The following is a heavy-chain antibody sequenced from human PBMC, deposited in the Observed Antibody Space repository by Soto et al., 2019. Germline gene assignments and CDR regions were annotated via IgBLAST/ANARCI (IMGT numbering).Heavy chain of an antibody. CDR1: GGSFSGYY. D-gene: IGHD2-2*01. Sequence: SETLSLTCAVYGGSFSGYYWSWIRQPPGKGLEWIGEINHSGSTNYNPSLKSRVTISVDTSKNQFSLKLSSVTAADTAVYYCAREGCSSTSCYPPYYYYGMDVWGQGTKVTVSS. CDR3: AREGCSSTSCYPPYYYYGMDV. J-gene: IGHJ6*02. CDR2: INHSGST. V-gene: IGHV4-34*01.